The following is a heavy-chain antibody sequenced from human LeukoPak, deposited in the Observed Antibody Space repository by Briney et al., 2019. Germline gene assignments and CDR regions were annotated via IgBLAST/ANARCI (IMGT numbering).Heavy chain of an antibody. CDR3: TTVVAPVASGGNWFDP. Sequence: ASVKVSRKASGYTFTSYCMHWVRQAPGPGQEWMGVINPSGGSTTYAQKFQGRVTMTRDTATSTVYMELSSLRSEDTAVYYCTTVVAPVASGGNWFDPWGQGTLVTVSS. J-gene: IGHJ5*02. D-gene: IGHD2-2*01. V-gene: IGHV1-46*01. CDR1: GYTFTSYC. CDR2: INPSGGST.